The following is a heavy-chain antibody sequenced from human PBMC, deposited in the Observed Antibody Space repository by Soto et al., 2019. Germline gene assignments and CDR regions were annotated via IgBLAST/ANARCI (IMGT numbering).Heavy chain of an antibody. J-gene: IGHJ3*01. CDR2: IHSDGSST. CDR3: ARGDRGAFDL. Sequence: EVQLVESGGGLVRPGGSLRLSCAASGFTFSYYWMHWVRQAPGKGLVWVSRIHSDGSSTTYADFVKGRFIISRDNARNTVEWQRNSVRVEDTAVYYCARGDRGAFDLWGQGTVVTVSS. V-gene: IGHV3-74*01. CDR1: GFTFSYYW. D-gene: IGHD1-26*01.